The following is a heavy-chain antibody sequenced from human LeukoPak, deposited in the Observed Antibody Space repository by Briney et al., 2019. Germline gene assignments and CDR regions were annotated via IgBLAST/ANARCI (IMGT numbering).Heavy chain of an antibody. V-gene: IGHV3-23*01. CDR1: GFTFSSYA. CDR2: ISGSGGST. D-gene: IGHD3-22*01. Sequence: PGGSLRLSCAASGFTFSSYAMSWVRQAPGKGLEWVSAISGSGGSTYYADSVKGRFTISRDNSKNTLYLQMNSLRAEDTAVYYCAKSTSRRVYYDSSGYSPLDDYWGQGTLVTVSS. CDR3: AKSTSRRVYYDSSGYSPLDDY. J-gene: IGHJ4*02.